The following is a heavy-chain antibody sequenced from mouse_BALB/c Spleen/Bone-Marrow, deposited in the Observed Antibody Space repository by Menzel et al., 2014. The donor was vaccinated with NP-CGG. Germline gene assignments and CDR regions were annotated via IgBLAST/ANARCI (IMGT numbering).Heavy chain of an antibody. J-gene: IGHJ3*01. Sequence: QVQLQQSGAELMKPGASVKISCKATGYTFSSYWIEWVKQRPGHGLEWIGEILPGSGTTNYIEKFKGKATFTADTSSNTAYMQHSSLTTEDSAVYYGARGGYCGTSLLPYWGQGTLVTVSA. CDR3: ARGGYCGTSLLPY. D-gene: IGHD1-1*01. CDR2: ILPGSGTT. V-gene: IGHV1-9*01. CDR1: GYTFSSYW.